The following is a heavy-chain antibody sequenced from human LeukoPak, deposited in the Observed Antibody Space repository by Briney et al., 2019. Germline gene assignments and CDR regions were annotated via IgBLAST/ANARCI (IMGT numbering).Heavy chain of an antibody. CDR3: AKNPSRIVVVPADV. J-gene: IGHJ6*02. Sequence: GGSLRLSCAASGFTFSDYDLNWVRQAPGKGLEWVSAISGSGGSTYYADSVKGRFTISRDNSKNTLYLQMNSLRAEDTAVYYCAKNPSRIVVVPADVWGQGTTVTVSS. V-gene: IGHV3-23*01. CDR2: ISGSGGST. D-gene: IGHD2-2*01. CDR1: GFTFSDYD.